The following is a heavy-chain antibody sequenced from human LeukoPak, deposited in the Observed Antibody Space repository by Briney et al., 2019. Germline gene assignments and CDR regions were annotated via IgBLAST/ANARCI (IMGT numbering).Heavy chain of an antibody. CDR2: INPSDGST. D-gene: IGHD2-15*01. Sequence: ASVKVSCKASGYTFTSYYMHWVRQAPGQGLEWMGKINPSDGSTRYAQKFQGRVTMTRDMSTSTVYMELSSLRYEDTAVYYCARVWCSGGSCYSSRGAFDIWGQGTMVTVSS. V-gene: IGHV1-46*01. J-gene: IGHJ3*02. CDR3: ARVWCSGGSCYSSRGAFDI. CDR1: GYTFTSYY.